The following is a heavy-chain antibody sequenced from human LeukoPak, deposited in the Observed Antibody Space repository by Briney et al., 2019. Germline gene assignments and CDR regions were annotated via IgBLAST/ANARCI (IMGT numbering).Heavy chain of an antibody. Sequence: GASVKVSCKVSGYTLTELSMHWVRQAPGKGLEWMGGFDPEDGETIYAQKFQGRVTMTEDTSTDTAYMELCSLRSEDTAVYYCATAIYYYDSSGYLSDHWGQGTLVTVSS. J-gene: IGHJ5*02. D-gene: IGHD3-22*01. V-gene: IGHV1-24*01. CDR1: GYTLTELS. CDR3: ATAIYYYDSSGYLSDH. CDR2: FDPEDGET.